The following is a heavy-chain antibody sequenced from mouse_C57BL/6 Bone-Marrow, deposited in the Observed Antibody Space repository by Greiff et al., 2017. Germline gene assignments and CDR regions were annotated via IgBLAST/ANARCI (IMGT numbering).Heavy chain of an antibody. J-gene: IGHJ2*01. V-gene: IGHV1-82*01. D-gene: IGHD3-3*01. Sequence: VKLMESGPELVKPGASVKISCKASGYAFSSSWMNWVKQRPGKGLEWIGRIYPGDGDTNYNGKFKGKATLTADKSSSTAYMQLSSLTSEDSAVYFCARRAGYWGQGTTLTVSS. CDR1: GYAFSSSW. CDR2: IYPGDGDT. CDR3: ARRAGY.